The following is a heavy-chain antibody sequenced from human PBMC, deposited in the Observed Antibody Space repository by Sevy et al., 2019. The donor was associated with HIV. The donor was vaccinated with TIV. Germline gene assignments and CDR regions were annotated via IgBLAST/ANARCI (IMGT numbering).Heavy chain of an antibody. CDR2: ISNSGGGT. D-gene: IGHD3-22*01. Sequence: GGSLRLSCAASGFIFSSYAMSWVRQGPGKGLEWVSLISNSGGGTYYADSVKGRFTNSRDNSKNTLYLQMDSPRAEDTAVYYCAKDVRTGYYDSSGYHAATGEGGPFDYWGQGTLVTVSS. V-gene: IGHV3-23*01. CDR1: GFIFSSYA. J-gene: IGHJ4*02. CDR3: AKDVRTGYYDSSGYHAATGEGGPFDY.